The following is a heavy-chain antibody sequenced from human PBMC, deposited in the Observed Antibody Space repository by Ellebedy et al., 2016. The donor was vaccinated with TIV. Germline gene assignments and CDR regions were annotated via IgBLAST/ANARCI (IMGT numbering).Heavy chain of an antibody. CDR3: ARLNDFWSGLGPPTI. CDR1: GFTFSSYS. Sequence: GESLKISCAASGFTFSSYSMNWVRQAPGKGLEWVSYISSSSSTIYYADSVKGRFTISRDNAKNSLYLQMNSLRAEDTAVYYCARLNDFWSGLGPPTIWGQGTMVTVSS. D-gene: IGHD3-3*01. J-gene: IGHJ3*02. V-gene: IGHV3-48*04. CDR2: ISSSSSTI.